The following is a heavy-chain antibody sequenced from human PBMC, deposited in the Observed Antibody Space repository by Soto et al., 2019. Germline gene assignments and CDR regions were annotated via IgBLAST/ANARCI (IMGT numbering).Heavy chain of an antibody. CDR2: IYYSGST. D-gene: IGHD3-10*01. J-gene: IGHJ5*02. CDR1: GGSISSDGYY. CDR3: AREPPRGGFGRRWFDP. Sequence: QVQLQESGPGLVKPSQTLSLICTVSGGSISSDGYYWNWIRQHPGKGLEWIGYIYYSGSTFYNSSLKSRITTSVDTSKNQFSLMLSSVTAADTAVYYCAREPPRGGFGRRWFDPWGQGTLVTVSS. V-gene: IGHV4-31*03.